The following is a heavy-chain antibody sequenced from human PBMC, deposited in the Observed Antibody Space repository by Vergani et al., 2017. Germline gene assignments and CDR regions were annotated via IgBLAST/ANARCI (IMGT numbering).Heavy chain of an antibody. V-gene: IGHV3-66*02. CDR3: ARGFYKWNDLFKMDV. CDR1: GFTVSSNY. J-gene: IGHJ6*04. Sequence: EVQLVESGGGLVQPGGSLRLSCAASGFTVSSNYMSWVRQAPGKGLEWVSVIYSGGSTYYADSVKGRFTISRDNSKNTLYLQMNSLRAEDTAVYYCARGFYKWNDLFKMDVWGKGTTVTVSS. CDR2: IYSGGST. D-gene: IGHD1-1*01.